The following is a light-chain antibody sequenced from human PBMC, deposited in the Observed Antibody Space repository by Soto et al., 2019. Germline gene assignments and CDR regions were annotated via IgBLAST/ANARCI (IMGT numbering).Light chain of an antibody. CDR2: GVS. Sequence: ESVLTQSPGTLSLSPGERATLSCRATQSVTNNYFAWYQQKPGQSPRLLIYGVSNRATDIPDRFSGSGSGTDFTLTISRLEPEDFAVYYCQQYCSSPLISFGQGTRLEIK. CDR1: QSVTNNY. V-gene: IGKV3-20*01. J-gene: IGKJ5*01. CDR3: QQYCSSPLIS.